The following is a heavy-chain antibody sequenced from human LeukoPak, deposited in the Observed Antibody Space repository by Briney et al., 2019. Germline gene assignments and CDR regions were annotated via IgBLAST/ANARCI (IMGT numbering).Heavy chain of an antibody. Sequence: ASVKVSCKASGYTFTNYYMHWVRQAPGQGLEWMGIINPSDGRTSYAQKFQGRVTMTRDTSTSTVYMELSSLRSEDTAVYYCARDIGTGWFGINWFDPWGQGTLVTVSS. CDR1: GYTFTNYY. J-gene: IGHJ5*02. D-gene: IGHD3-10*01. CDR3: ARDIGTGWFGINWFDP. CDR2: INPSDGRT. V-gene: IGHV1-46*01.